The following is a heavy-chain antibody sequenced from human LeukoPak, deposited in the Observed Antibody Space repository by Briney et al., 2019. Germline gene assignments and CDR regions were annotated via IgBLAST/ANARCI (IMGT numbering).Heavy chain of an antibody. CDR3: AKRITVSAGYYLDS. Sequence: GGSLTLSCVGSGFSFSSFAMSWVRQAPGKGLEWVSTVSGGGAYTYYADPVKGRFTVSRDNSKSMHFLQMNSLRPEDTALYFCAKRITVSAGYYLDSWGQGTLVTVSS. CDR2: VSGGGAYT. J-gene: IGHJ4*02. D-gene: IGHD2-8*01. V-gene: IGHV3-23*01. CDR1: GFSFSSFA.